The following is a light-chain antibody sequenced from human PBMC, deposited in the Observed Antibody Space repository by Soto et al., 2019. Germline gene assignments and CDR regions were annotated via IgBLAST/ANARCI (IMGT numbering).Light chain of an antibody. J-gene: IGLJ1*01. CDR3: ASYTTSSTYV. Sequence: QSVLTQPASVSGSPGQSIAISCTGTNSDVGAFNYVSWYQQHPGKAPKFMIFDVSSRPSGVSDRFSGSKSGNTASLTISGLQTEDEADYYCASYTTSSTYVFGTGTKVTVL. V-gene: IGLV2-14*03. CDR2: DVS. CDR1: NSDVGAFNY.